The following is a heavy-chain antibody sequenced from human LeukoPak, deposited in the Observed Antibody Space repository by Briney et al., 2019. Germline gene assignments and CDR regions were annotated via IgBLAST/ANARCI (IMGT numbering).Heavy chain of an antibody. Sequence: SETLSLTCTVSGGSINSDTYYWTWIRQPAGKGLEWIGRTYTTGGPSYNPSLKSRVTISIDTSKSQFSLKLTSVTAADTAVYYCARDRGITTARGVPSWFDPWGQGILVTVSS. CDR3: ARDRGITTARGVPSWFDP. J-gene: IGHJ5*02. CDR1: GGSINSDTYY. V-gene: IGHV4-61*02. CDR2: TYTTGGP. D-gene: IGHD3-10*01.